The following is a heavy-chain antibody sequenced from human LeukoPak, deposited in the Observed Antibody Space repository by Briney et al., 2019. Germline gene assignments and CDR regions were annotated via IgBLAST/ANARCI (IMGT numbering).Heavy chain of an antibody. V-gene: IGHV1-2*02. Sequence: GASVKVSCKASGYTFTGYYMHWVRQAPGQGLEWMGWINPNSGGTNYAQKFQGRVTMTRDTSISTAYMELSRLRSDDTAVYYCARGQRYYDFWSGPLAEYFQHWGQGTLVTVSS. CDR2: INPNSGGT. CDR1: GYTFTGYY. J-gene: IGHJ1*01. CDR3: ARGQRYYDFWSGPLAEYFQH. D-gene: IGHD3-3*01.